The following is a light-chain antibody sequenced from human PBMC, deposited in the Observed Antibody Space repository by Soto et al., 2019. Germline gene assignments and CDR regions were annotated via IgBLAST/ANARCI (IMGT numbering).Light chain of an antibody. CDR3: TSWTTSTTMI. CDR2: DVN. Sequence: QSALTQPASVSGSPGQSITISCTGTSSDIGAYNFVSWYQQHPGKAPKLMLYDVNIRPSGVSNRFSGSKSGNTASLTSSGLQAEYEAEYYCTSWTTSTTMIFGGGTKVTV. J-gene: IGLJ2*01. CDR1: SSDIGAYNF. V-gene: IGLV2-14*03.